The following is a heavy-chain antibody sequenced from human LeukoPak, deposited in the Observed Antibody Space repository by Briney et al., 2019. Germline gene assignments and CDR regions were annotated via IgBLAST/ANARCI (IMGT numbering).Heavy chain of an antibody. CDR3: ARDLYDYGSY. Sequence: GGSLRLSCAASGFTVSSNYMSWVRQAPGKGLEWVSVIYSGGTTYYADSVKGRFTISRDNSKNTLYLQMNSLRTEDTAVYYCARDLYDYGSYWGQGTLVTVSS. D-gene: IGHD4/OR15-4a*01. J-gene: IGHJ4*02. CDR1: GFTVSSNY. V-gene: IGHV3-66*01. CDR2: IYSGGTT.